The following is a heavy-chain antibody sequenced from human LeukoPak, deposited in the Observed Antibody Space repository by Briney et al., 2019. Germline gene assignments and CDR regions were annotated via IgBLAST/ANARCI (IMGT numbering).Heavy chain of an antibody. V-gene: IGHV4-59*01. D-gene: IGHD6-19*01. J-gene: IGHJ4*02. CDR1: GGSISSYY. Sequence: SETLSLTCTVSGGSISSYYWSWIRQPPGKGLEWIGYIYYSGSTNYNPSLKSRVTISVDTSKNQFSLKLSSVTAADTAVYYCARDRGAVAGTCYFDYWGQGTLVTVSS. CDR3: ARDRGAVAGTCYFDY. CDR2: IYYSGST.